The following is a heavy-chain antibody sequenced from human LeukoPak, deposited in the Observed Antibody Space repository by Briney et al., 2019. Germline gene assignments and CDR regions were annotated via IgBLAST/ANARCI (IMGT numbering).Heavy chain of an antibody. V-gene: IGHV3-9*01. J-gene: IGHJ5*02. CDR3: ARDNTISGVAHINH. Sequence: QPGRSLRLSCAASGFTFDDYAMHWVRQAPGKGLEWVSGISWNSGSIGYADSVKGRFTISRDSAKNSLFLQMNSLRAEDTAVYYCARDNTISGVAHINHWGQGTLVTVSS. CDR2: ISWNSGSI. CDR1: GFTFDDYA. D-gene: IGHD3-3*01.